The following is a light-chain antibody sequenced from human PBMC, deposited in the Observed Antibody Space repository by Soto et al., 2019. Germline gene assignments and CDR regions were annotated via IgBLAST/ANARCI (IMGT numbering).Light chain of an antibody. V-gene: IGLV2-8*01. CDR1: SSDVGGYNY. CDR2: EVS. CDR3: SSYAGSNYFPLV. J-gene: IGLJ1*01. Sequence: QSVLAQPPSASGPPGQSVTISCTGTSSDVGGYNYVSWYQQHPGNPPKLMIYEVSKRPSGVPDRFSGSKSGNTASLTVSGLQAEDEADYYCSSYAGSNYFPLVFGTGTKVIAL.